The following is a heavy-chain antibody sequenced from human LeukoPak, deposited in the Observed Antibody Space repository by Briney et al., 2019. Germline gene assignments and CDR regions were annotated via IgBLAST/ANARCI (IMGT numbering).Heavy chain of an antibody. J-gene: IGHJ6*03. CDR1: GGSINTYY. Sequence: SETLSLTCTVSGGSINTYYWSWIRQPPGRGLEWIGYIYYSGNTNYNPSLKSRVTMSVDTSESQFSLKLSSVTAEDTAVYYCARGRFSSGWYVSYYYYMDVWGKGTTVTVSS. V-gene: IGHV4-59*01. CDR2: IYYSGNT. D-gene: IGHD6-19*01. CDR3: ARGRFSSGWYVSYYYYMDV.